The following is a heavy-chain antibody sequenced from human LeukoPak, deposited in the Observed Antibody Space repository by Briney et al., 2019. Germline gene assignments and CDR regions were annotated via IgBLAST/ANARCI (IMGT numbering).Heavy chain of an antibody. Sequence: GGSLRLSCEASGFTFSSYWMSWVRQAPGKGLEWVANIRDEGGEIYYVDSVKGRFTISRDNAKSSLFLQMNSLSAEDAAVYYCARDKPRGSYYGSIFDSWGQGTLVTVSS. D-gene: IGHD1-26*01. CDR2: IRDEGGEI. J-gene: IGHJ4*02. CDR1: GFTFSSYW. V-gene: IGHV3-7*01. CDR3: ARDKPRGSYYGSIFDS.